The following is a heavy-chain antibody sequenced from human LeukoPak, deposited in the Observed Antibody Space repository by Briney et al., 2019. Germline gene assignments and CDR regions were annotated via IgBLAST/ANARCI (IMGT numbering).Heavy chain of an antibody. CDR2: INHSGST. CDR3: ARGSEQWLVLYYFDY. V-gene: IGHV4-34*01. CDR1: GGSFSGYY. J-gene: IGHJ4*02. Sequence: SETLSLACAVYGGSFSGYYWSWIRQPPGKELEWIGEINHSGSTNYNPSLKSRVTISVDTSKNQFSLKLSSVTAADTPVYYCARGSEQWLVLYYFDYWGQGTLVTVSS. D-gene: IGHD6-19*01.